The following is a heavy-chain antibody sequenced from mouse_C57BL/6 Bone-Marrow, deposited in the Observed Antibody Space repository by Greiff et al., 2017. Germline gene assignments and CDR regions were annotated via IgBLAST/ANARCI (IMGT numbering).Heavy chain of an antibody. D-gene: IGHD2-3*01. CDR1: GFTFSDYG. Sequence: EVKLVESGGGLVKPGGSLKLSCAASGFTFSDYGMHWVRQAPEKGLEWVAYISSGSSTIYYADTVKGRFTISRDNAKNTLFLQMTSLRSEDTAMYYCARSGWLKRYFDVWGTGTTVTVSS. V-gene: IGHV5-17*01. CDR2: ISSGSSTI. CDR3: ARSGWLKRYFDV. J-gene: IGHJ1*03.